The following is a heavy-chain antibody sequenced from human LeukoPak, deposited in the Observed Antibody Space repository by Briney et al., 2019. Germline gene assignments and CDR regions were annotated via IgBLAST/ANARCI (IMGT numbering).Heavy chain of an antibody. V-gene: IGHV3-7*01. CDR2: INQDGSAK. J-gene: IGHJ4*02. CDR3: ARELSWSGRDY. D-gene: IGHD3-3*01. CDR1: GFTFSGSW. Sequence: PGGFLRLSCAASGFTFSGSWMSWVRQAPGKGLEWVANINQDGSAKNYLDSVKGRFTISIDRGKNSLYLQMNSLRDEDTAVYYCARELSWSGRDYWGQGTLVTVSS.